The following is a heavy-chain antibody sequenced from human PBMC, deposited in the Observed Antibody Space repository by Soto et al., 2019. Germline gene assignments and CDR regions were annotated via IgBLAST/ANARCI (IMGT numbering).Heavy chain of an antibody. J-gene: IGHJ3*02. CDR3: ARGPNYYDSSGYYPRPDAFDI. CDR2: IYYSGST. D-gene: IGHD3-22*01. V-gene: IGHV4-39*01. CDR1: GGSISSSSYY. Sequence: SETLSLTCTVSGGSISSSSYYWGWIRQPPGKGLEWIGSIYYSGSTYYNPSLKSRVTISVDTSKNQFSLKLSSVTAADTAVYYCARGPNYYDSSGYYPRPDAFDIWGQGTMVT.